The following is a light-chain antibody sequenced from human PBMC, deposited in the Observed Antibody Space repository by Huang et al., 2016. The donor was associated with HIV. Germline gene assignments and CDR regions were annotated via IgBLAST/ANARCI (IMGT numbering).Light chain of an antibody. CDR3: QQYDNLHT. V-gene: IGKV1-33*01. Sequence: DIQMTQSPSSLSASVGDRVTITCQASQDIINYLNWYQQKPGKATKLLIYDASNLETGVPSRFSGSRSGTHFTFTINNLQPEDIATYYCQQYDNLHTFGQGTKLEIK. CDR1: QDIINY. J-gene: IGKJ2*01. CDR2: DAS.